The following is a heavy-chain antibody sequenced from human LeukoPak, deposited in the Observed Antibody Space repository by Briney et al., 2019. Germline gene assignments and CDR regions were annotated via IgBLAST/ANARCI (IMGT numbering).Heavy chain of an antibody. J-gene: IGHJ4*02. Sequence: SETLSLTCTVSGGSISSSSYYWGWIRQPPGKGLEWIGSIYYSGSTYYNPSLKSRVTISVDTSKNQFSLKLSSVTAADTAVYYCTRNGDYSLEAWGQGTLVTVSS. V-gene: IGHV4-39*01. D-gene: IGHD4-17*01. CDR3: TRNGDYSLEA. CDR1: GGSISSSSYY. CDR2: IYYSGST.